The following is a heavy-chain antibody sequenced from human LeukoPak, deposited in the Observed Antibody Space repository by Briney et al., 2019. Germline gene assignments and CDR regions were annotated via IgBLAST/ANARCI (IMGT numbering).Heavy chain of an antibody. J-gene: IGHJ3*02. Sequence: GGSLRLSCAASGFTFDDYGMSWVRQAPGKGLEWVSGINWNGGSTGYADSVKGRFTISRDNAKNSLYLQMNSLRAEDTALYYCAKDSGSGTYYSANAFDIWGQGTMVTVSP. V-gene: IGHV3-20*04. CDR2: INWNGGST. CDR1: GFTFDDYG. D-gene: IGHD3-10*01. CDR3: AKDSGSGTYYSANAFDI.